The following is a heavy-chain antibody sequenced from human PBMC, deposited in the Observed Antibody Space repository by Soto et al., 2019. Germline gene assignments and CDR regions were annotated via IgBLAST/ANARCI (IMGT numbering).Heavy chain of an antibody. D-gene: IGHD3-10*01. J-gene: IGHJ6*02. CDR3: ARCYYGSGSYYIYYYGMDV. V-gene: IGHV4-4*02. Sequence: PSETLSLTCAVSGGSISSSNWWSWVRQPPGKGLEWIGEIYRSGSTNYNPSLKSRVTISVDKSKNQFSLKLSSVTAADTAVYYCARCYYGSGSYYIYYYGMDVWGQGTTVT. CDR1: GGSISSSNW. CDR2: IYRSGST.